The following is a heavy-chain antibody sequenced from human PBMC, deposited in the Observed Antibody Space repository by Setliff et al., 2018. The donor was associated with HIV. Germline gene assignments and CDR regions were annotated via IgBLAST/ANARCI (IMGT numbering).Heavy chain of an antibody. V-gene: IGHV4-59*08. D-gene: IGHD6-6*01. Sequence: KASETLSLTCSASGGSVNSYHWSWIRQPPGKGLEWIGYIYKSGTTNYSPSLKSRVTISAGPSKNQFSLKLTSVTAADTAVYYCARGGGTSSPIDYHYYIDVWGKGTTVTVSS. CDR3: ARGGGTSSPIDYHYYIDV. CDR2: IYKSGTT. CDR1: GGSVNSYH. J-gene: IGHJ6*03.